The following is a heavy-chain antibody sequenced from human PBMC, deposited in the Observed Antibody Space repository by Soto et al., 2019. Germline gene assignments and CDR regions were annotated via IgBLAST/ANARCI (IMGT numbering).Heavy chain of an antibody. D-gene: IGHD3-3*01. Sequence: GGSLRLSCAASGLTFSSYAMSWVRQAPGKGLEWVSHISNSGRSTKYADSVKGRFTISRDNSKNTLYLQMNSLRAEDTAIYYCAKDALAYYDFWSWGQGTLVTVSS. CDR2: ISNSGRST. V-gene: IGHV3-23*01. J-gene: IGHJ4*02. CDR3: AKDALAYYDFWS. CDR1: GLTFSSYA.